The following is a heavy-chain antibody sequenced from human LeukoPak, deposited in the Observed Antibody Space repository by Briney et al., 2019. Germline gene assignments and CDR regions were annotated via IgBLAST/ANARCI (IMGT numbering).Heavy chain of an antibody. CDR3: AIGYCSSTSCLSDYYYYGMDV. D-gene: IGHD2-2*01. J-gene: IGHJ6*02. V-gene: IGHV1-2*04. Sequence: ASVKVSCKASGYTFTGYYMHWVRQAPGQGLEWMGWINPNSGGTNYAQKFQGWVTMTRDTSISTAYMELSRLRSDDTAVYYCAIGYCSSTSCLSDYYYYGMDVWGQGTTVTVSS. CDR2: INPNSGGT. CDR1: GYTFTGYY.